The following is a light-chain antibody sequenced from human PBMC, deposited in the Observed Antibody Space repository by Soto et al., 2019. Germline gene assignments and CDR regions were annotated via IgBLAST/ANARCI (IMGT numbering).Light chain of an antibody. Sequence: EVVMRQSPATLAGSPGEGATLSCRSSQGIGDTLAWYQHKPGQTPRLLICDTSTRATGVPTRFSGSRSGAEFPLTINSLQSEDFAVYYRQPYNNWPLTFGGGTKVDIK. CDR1: QGIGDT. CDR3: QPYNNWPLT. CDR2: DTS. J-gene: IGKJ4*01. V-gene: IGKV3-15*01.